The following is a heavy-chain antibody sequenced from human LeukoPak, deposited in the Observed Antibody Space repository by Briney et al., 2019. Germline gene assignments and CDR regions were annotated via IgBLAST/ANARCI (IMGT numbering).Heavy chain of an antibody. D-gene: IGHD3-10*01. Sequence: AGGSLRLSCAASGFTVSSNYMSWVRQAPGKGLEWVSVIYSGGSTYYADSVKGRFTISRDNSKNTLYLQMNSLRAEDTAVYYCARADELFDAFDIWGQGTMVTVSS. CDR1: GFTVSSNY. CDR3: ARADELFDAFDI. V-gene: IGHV3-66*01. CDR2: IYSGGST. J-gene: IGHJ3*02.